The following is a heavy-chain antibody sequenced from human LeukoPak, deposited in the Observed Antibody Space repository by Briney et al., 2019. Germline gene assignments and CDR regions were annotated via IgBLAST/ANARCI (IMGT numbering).Heavy chain of an antibody. V-gene: IGHV3-53*01. J-gene: IGHJ6*03. D-gene: IGHD3-10*01. CDR1: GFTVSSNY. CDR3: ASGSGSYRTPYYYIDV. Sequence: TGGSLRLSCAASGFTVSSNYMSWVRQAPGKGLEWVSIIYSGGSTYYADSVKGRFTISRDNSKNTLYLQMNSLRAEDTAVYYCASGSGSYRTPYYYIDVWCKGTTVTVSS. CDR2: IYSGGST.